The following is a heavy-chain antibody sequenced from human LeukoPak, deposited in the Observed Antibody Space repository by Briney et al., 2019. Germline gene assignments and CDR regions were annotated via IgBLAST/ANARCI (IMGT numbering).Heavy chain of an antibody. CDR1: GFTFSSYA. V-gene: IGHV3-30*04. CDR2: ISYDGSNT. Sequence: GGSLRLSCAASGFTFSSYAMHWVRQAPGMGLEWVAIISYDGSNTFYGDSVKGRFTISRDNSKKTLYLQMNSLRTEDTAVYYCARDQRAVRGVGGTIASGGGGPLLTVPS. J-gene: IGHJ4*02. CDR3: ARDQRAVRGVGGTIAS. D-gene: IGHD1-14*01.